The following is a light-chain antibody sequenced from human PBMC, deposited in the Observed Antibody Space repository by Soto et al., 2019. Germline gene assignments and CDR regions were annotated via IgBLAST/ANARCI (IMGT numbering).Light chain of an antibody. CDR3: AAWDDSLNGHAV. V-gene: IGLV1-44*01. CDR1: SSNIGSNT. J-gene: IGLJ7*01. CDR2: NNN. Sequence: QSVLTQPPSASGTPGQRVTISCSGSSSNIGSNTVSWYQQLPGTAPKFLIYNNNQRPSGVPDRFSGSKSGTSASLAISGLQSEDEADYYCAAWDDSLNGHAVFGGGTQPTVL.